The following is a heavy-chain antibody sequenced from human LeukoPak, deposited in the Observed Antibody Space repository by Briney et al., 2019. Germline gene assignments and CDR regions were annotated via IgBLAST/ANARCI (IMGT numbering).Heavy chain of an antibody. V-gene: IGHV1-18*01. CDR3: ASWGPHGGGVIVLGLFRSDKYFDY. D-gene: IGHD3-16*02. J-gene: IGHJ4*02. Sequence: ASVKVSCKASGYTFTSYGISWVRQAPGQGLEWMGWISAYNGNTNYAQKLQGRVTMTTDTSTSTAYMELSSLRSEDTAVYYCASWGPHGGGVIVLGLFRSDKYFDYWGQGTLVTVSS. CDR1: GYTFTSYG. CDR2: ISAYNGNT.